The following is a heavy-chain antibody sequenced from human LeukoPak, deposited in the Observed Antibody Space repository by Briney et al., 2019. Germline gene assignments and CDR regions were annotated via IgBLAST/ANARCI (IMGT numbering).Heavy chain of an antibody. CDR3: ARENTLNWFDP. CDR2: INPNSGGT. Sequence: GASVKVSCKASGYTFTGYYMHWVRQAPGQGLEWMGWINPNSGGTNYAPKFQGRVTMTRDTSISTAYMELSRLRSDDTAVYYCARENTLNWFDPWGQGTLVTVSS. V-gene: IGHV1-2*02. J-gene: IGHJ5*02. CDR1: GYTFTGYY. D-gene: IGHD5-18*01.